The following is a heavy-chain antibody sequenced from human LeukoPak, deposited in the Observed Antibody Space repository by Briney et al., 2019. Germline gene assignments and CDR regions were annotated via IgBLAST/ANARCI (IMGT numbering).Heavy chain of an antibody. CDR2: IYHSGST. J-gene: IGHJ4*02. Sequence: AETLSPTCAVSGYSISSGYYWGWIRQPPGKGLEWIGSIYHSGSTYYSPSLKSRVTISVDTSKNQFSLKLSSVTAADTAVYYCARHPTAATIDYWGQGTLVTVSS. D-gene: IGHD2-15*01. V-gene: IGHV4-38-2*01. CDR1: GYSISSGYY. CDR3: ARHPTAATIDY.